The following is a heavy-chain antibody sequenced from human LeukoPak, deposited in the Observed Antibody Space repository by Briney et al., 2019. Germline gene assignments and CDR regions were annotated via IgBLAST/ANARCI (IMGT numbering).Heavy chain of an antibody. CDR3: ASSVGSTDY. V-gene: IGHV4-34*01. Sequence: ETPCLTCAVSGESLSKYYWNWICQSPGKGLEWIGEINHRGSNNLNPYLKSRVTLSVDTSKHQFSPKLSSMTAADAAVYYCASSVGSTDYWGQG. J-gene: IGHJ4*02. D-gene: IGHD1-26*01. CDR1: GESLSKYY. CDR2: INHRGSN.